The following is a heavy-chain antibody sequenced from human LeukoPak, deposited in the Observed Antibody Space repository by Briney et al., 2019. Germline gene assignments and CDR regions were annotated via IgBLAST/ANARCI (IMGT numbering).Heavy chain of an antibody. CDR3: AGPIAVAGIVEPRNYGMDV. J-gene: IGHJ6*02. CDR1: GFTFSSYA. CDR2: INHSGST. Sequence: PGGSLRLSCAASGFTFSSYAMSWVRQPPGKGLEWIGEINHSGSTNYNPSLKSRVTISADTSKNQFSLKLSSVTAADTAVYYCAGPIAVAGIVEPRNYGMDVWGQGTTVTVSS. D-gene: IGHD6-19*01. V-gene: IGHV4-34*08.